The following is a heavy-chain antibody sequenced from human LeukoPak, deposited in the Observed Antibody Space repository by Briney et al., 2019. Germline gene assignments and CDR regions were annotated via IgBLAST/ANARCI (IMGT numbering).Heavy chain of an antibody. D-gene: IGHD3-9*01. Sequence: ASVKVSCKASGYTFTCYYMHWVRQAPGQGLEWMGWINPNSGGTNYAQKFQGRVTMTRDTSISTAYMELSRLRSDDTAVYYCASTYYDILTGYYGAPFDPWGQGTLVTVSS. V-gene: IGHV1-2*02. J-gene: IGHJ5*02. CDR1: GYTFTCYY. CDR3: ASTYYDILTGYYGAPFDP. CDR2: INPNSGGT.